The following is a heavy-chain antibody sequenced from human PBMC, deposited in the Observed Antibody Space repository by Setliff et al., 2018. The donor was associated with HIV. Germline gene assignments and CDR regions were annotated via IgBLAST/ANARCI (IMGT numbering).Heavy chain of an antibody. CDR3: VRDYYDSSGQPRGFDI. D-gene: IGHD3-22*01. Sequence: QPGGSLRLSCAASGFTFGDYAIHWVRQAPGKGLEWVAVISYDGSYKNYAESVKGRFTISRDNSRNTFYLQMTSLRAEDTALYYCVRDYYDSSGQPRGFDIWGQGTMVTVSS. CDR2: ISYDGSYK. J-gene: IGHJ3*02. CDR1: GFTFGDYA. V-gene: IGHV3-30*04.